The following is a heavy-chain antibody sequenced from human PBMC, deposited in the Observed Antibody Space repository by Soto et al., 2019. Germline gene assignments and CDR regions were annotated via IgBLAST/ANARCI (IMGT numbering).Heavy chain of an antibody. D-gene: IGHD2-15*01. CDR3: ARRYCSGGVCHYSTMAAFDY. CDR2: INHSGST. Sequence: QVQLQQWGAGLLKPSETLSLTWAVHGGSFSVYYWSWIRQPPGKGLEWIGEINHSGSTNYNPSLKSRVTISVDTSKNQFSLKLSSVTAADTAVYYCARRYCSGGVCHYSTMAAFDYWGQGTLVTVSA. CDR1: GGSFSVYY. J-gene: IGHJ4*02. V-gene: IGHV4-34*01.